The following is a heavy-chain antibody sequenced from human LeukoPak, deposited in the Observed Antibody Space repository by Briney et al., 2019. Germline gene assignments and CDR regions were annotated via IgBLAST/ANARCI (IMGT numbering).Heavy chain of an antibody. CDR2: IYSGGST. J-gene: IGHJ4*02. CDR3: ARDGGGGYRYGGNYFDY. CDR1: GFTFSIYS. Sequence: GGSLRLSCAASGFTFSIYSMSWVRQAPGKGLEWVSVIYSGGSTYYADSVKGRFTISRDNSKNTLYLQMNSLRAEDTAVYYCARDGGGGYRYGGNYFDYWGQGTLVTVSS. V-gene: IGHV3-66*01. D-gene: IGHD5-18*01.